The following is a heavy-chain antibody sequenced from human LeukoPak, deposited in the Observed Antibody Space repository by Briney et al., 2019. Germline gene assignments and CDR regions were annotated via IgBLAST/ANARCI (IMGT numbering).Heavy chain of an antibody. CDR3: ARGTGSSWFDP. Sequence: LRASVKVSCTASAYTFTAYNIHWVRQAPGQGLEWVGWINPNRGGTKYAQKFQGRVTMTRDTSIDTAYMELSSLRSDDTAVYYCARGTGSSWFDPWGQGTLVTVSS. V-gene: IGHV1-2*02. D-gene: IGHD6-13*01. CDR1: AYTFTAYN. J-gene: IGHJ5*02. CDR2: INPNRGGT.